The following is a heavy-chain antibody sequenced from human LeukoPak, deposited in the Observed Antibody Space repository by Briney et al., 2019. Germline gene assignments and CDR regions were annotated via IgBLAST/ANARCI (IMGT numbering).Heavy chain of an antibody. CDR2: INHSGST. J-gene: IGHJ4*02. Sequence: SETLSLTCAVYGGSFSGYYWSWIRQPPGKGLEWIGEINHSGSTNYNPSLKSRVTISVDTSKNQFSLKLSSVTAADTAVYYCARRSGYCSSTSCSVDYWGQGTLVTVSS. V-gene: IGHV4-34*01. D-gene: IGHD2-2*01. CDR1: GGSFSGYY. CDR3: ARRSGYCSSTSCSVDY.